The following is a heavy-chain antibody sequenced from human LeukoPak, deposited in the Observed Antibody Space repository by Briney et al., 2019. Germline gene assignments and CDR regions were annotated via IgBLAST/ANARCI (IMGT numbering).Heavy chain of an antibody. CDR2: IKQDGSEK. Sequence: PGGSLRLSCAASGFTFSSYWMSWVRQAPGKGLERVANIKQDGSEKYYVDSVKGRFTISRDNAKKSLYLQMNSLRVEDTAVYYCAKDRSGTTSDSWGQGTLVTVSS. CDR1: GFTFSSYW. D-gene: IGHD1-1*01. V-gene: IGHV3-7*03. J-gene: IGHJ5*01. CDR3: AKDRSGTTSDS.